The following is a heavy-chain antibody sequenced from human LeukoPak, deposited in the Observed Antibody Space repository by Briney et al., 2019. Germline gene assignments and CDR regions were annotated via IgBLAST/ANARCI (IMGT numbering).Heavy chain of an antibody. D-gene: IGHD3-10*01. CDR3: ATPAPHGSDPSLYYYYMDV. CDR2: ISGSGGNT. Sequence: GGSLRLSCAASGFTFRRYGMTWVRQAPGKGLEWVSSISGSGGNTYYADSVKGRFTVSRDNSKNTLYLQMNSLRAEDTAVYFCATPAPHGSDPSLYYYYMDVWGKGTTVTISS. J-gene: IGHJ6*03. V-gene: IGHV3-23*01. CDR1: GFTFRRYG.